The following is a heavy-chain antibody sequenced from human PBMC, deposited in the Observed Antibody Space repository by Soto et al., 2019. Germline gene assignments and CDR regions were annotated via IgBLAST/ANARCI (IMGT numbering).Heavy chain of an antibody. J-gene: IGHJ4*02. D-gene: IGHD3-10*01. Sequence: QVQLEQSGAEVKKPGSSVTVSCKASGDRFTSYAISWVRQAPGQGLEWVGTVLPVLGTTIYAQKLRGRVIITADESTSTAYMELGSLRSDDTAIYYCARDRADRGFDYWGQGTLVTVSS. CDR3: ARDRADRGFDY. V-gene: IGHV1-69*18. CDR1: GDRFTSYA. CDR2: VLPVLGTT.